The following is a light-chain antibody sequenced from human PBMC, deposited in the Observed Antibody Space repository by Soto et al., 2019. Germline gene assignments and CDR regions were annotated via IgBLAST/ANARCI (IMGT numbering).Light chain of an antibody. Sequence: DIQMTQSLSTLSASVGDRVTITCRASQTISNWLAWYQQKPGKAPKLLIYDASSLEGGVPSRFSGSGSGTEFTLTLSSLQPDDFATYYCQQYYSYWTFGQGTKVDIK. CDR3: QQYYSYWT. V-gene: IGKV1-5*01. J-gene: IGKJ1*01. CDR1: QTISNW. CDR2: DAS.